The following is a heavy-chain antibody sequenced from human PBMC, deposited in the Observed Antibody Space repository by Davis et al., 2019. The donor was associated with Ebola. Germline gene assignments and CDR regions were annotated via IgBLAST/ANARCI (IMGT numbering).Heavy chain of an antibody. CDR1: GGSFSGYY. J-gene: IGHJ5*02. CDR3: ARGRRGYSGSYYHNWFDP. D-gene: IGHD1-26*01. CDR2: INHSGST. V-gene: IGHV4-34*01. Sequence: MPSETLSLTCAVYGGSFSGYYWSWIRQPPGKGLEWIGEINHSGSTTYNPSLKSRVTISVDTSKNQFSLKLSSVTAADTAVYYCARGRRGYSGSYYHNWFDPWGQGTLVTVSS.